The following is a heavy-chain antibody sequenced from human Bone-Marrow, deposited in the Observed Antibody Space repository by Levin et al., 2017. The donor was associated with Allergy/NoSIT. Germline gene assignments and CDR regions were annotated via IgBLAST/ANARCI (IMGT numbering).Heavy chain of an antibody. Sequence: KSSETLSLTCHVSHSSVSTAYYWGWIRQSPGKGLEWIGSVHNDETMNYNDGTTNYNPSLRSRVTISVDTSKNQFSLTLHTLTAADTCVSYCARGMWGNGVSTSCHLFDAWGQGTVVTVAS. J-gene: IGHJ4*02. CDR2: VHNDETMNYNDGTT. D-gene: IGHD2-2*01. CDR1: HSSVSTAYY. V-gene: IGHV4-38-2*02. CDR3: ARGMWGNGVSTSCHLFDA.